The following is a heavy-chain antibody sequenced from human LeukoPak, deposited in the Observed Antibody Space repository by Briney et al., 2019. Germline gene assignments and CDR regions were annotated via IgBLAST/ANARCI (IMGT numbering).Heavy chain of an antibody. V-gene: IGHV1-18*01. D-gene: IGHD7-27*01. J-gene: IGHJ4*02. CDR1: GYSFSNYG. Sequence: ASVKVSCKASGYSFSNYGITWVRQAPGQGLEWMGWSSVYNGNKNYARKFMSRVTMTTDTSTNTAYMELRSLRSDDTAVYYCARDNWGFDYWGQGTLVTVSS. CDR3: ARDNWGFDY. CDR2: SSVYNGNK.